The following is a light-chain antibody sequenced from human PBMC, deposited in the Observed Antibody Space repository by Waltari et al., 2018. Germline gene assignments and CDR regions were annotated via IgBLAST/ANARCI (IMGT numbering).Light chain of an antibody. V-gene: IGLV3-19*01. CDR2: GKN. J-gene: IGLJ2*01. CDR3: NSRDSSGNHLGVV. CDR1: SLRCYD. Sequence: SSELTQDPAVSVALGQTVRITCQGDSLRCYDASWYQQKPGQAPVLVIYGKNNRPSGIPDRFSGSSSGNTASLTITGAQAEDEADYYCNSRDSSGNHLGVVFGGGTKLTVL.